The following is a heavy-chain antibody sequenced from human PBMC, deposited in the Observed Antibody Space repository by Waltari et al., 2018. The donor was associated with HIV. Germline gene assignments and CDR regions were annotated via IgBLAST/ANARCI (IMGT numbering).Heavy chain of an antibody. Sequence: VQLQESGPGLVKPSETLSLTCTVSGGSISSYYWSWIRQPPGKGLEWIGYIYYSGSTNYNPSLKSRVTISVDTSKNQFSLKLSSVTAADTAVYYCARGGIAVAGTNWFDPWGQGTLVTVSS. V-gene: IGHV4-59*01. CDR2: IYYSGST. CDR1: GGSISSYY. D-gene: IGHD6-19*01. J-gene: IGHJ5*02. CDR3: ARGGIAVAGTNWFDP.